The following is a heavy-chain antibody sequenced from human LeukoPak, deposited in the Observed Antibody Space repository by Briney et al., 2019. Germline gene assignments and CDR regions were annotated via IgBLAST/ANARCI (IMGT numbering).Heavy chain of an antibody. Sequence: PGGSLRLSCAASGFTFSSYWMHWVRQAPGKVLVWVSRINSDVSSTSYADSVKGRFTISRDNAKNTLYLQMNSLRAEDTAVYYCARDTMVTAFDIWGQGTMVTVSS. V-gene: IGHV3-74*01. J-gene: IGHJ3*02. CDR2: INSDVSST. CDR1: GFTFSSYW. CDR3: ARDTMVTAFDI. D-gene: IGHD5-18*01.